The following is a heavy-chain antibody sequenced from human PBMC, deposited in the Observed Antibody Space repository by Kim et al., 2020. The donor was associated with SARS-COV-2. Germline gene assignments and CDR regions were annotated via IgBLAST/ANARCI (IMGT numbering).Heavy chain of an antibody. Sequence: GGSLRLSCAASGFTFSSYWMSWVRQAPGKGLEWVANIKQDGSEKYYVDSVKGRFTISRDNAKNSLYLQMNSLRAEDTAVYYCARGGGGNMWNGDLDYWGQGTLVTVSS. J-gene: IGHJ4*02. CDR1: GFTFSSYW. CDR3: ARGGGGNMWNGDLDY. CDR2: IKQDGSEK. D-gene: IGHD2-15*01. V-gene: IGHV3-7*01.